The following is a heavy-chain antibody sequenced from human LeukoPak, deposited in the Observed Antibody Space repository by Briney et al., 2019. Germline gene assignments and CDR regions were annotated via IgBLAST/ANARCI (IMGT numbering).Heavy chain of an antibody. Sequence: ASVKVSFKASGYTFTSYYMHWVRQAPGEGVEWVGIINPSGGSTSYAQKFQGRVTMTRDMSTSIVYMELSSLRSEDTAVYYCARDLWSTMVRGVMRYWGQGTLVTVSS. D-gene: IGHD3-10*01. J-gene: IGHJ4*02. V-gene: IGHV1-46*01. CDR2: INPSGGST. CDR3: ARDLWSTMVRGVMRY. CDR1: GYTFTSYY.